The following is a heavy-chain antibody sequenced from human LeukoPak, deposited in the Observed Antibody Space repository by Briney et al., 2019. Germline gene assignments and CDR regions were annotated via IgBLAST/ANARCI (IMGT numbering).Heavy chain of an antibody. Sequence: GASVKVSCKSSGYTFTDYYMHWVRQAPGQGLEWMGWINPHSGGTNYAQKFQGRVTMTRNTSISTAYMELSSLRSEDTAVYYCAREAGTAVDYWGQGTLVTVSS. D-gene: IGHD1-1*01. CDR2: INPHSGGT. J-gene: IGHJ4*02. CDR1: GYTFTDYY. V-gene: IGHV1-2*02. CDR3: AREAGTAVDY.